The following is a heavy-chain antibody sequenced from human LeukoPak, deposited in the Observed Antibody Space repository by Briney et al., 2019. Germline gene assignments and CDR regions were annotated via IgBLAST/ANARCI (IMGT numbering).Heavy chain of an antibody. Sequence: PSETLSLTCSVYGGSFSGYYWSWIRQPPGKGLEWIGEINHSGSTNYNPSLKSRVTISVDTSKNQFSLELSSVTAADTAVYYCARDAAYDYVWGSYRYDYWGQGTLVTVSS. J-gene: IGHJ4*02. V-gene: IGHV4-34*01. CDR3: ARDAAYDYVWGSYRYDY. D-gene: IGHD3-16*02. CDR1: GGSFSGYY. CDR2: INHSGST.